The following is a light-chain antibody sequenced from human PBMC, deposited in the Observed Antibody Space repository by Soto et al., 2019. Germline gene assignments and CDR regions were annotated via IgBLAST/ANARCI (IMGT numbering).Light chain of an antibody. CDR1: SSDVGGYNY. CDR2: EVS. CDR3: SSYSGTLYHYV. V-gene: IGLV2-8*01. J-gene: IGLJ1*01. Sequence: QSALTQPPSASGTFGQSVTISCTGTSSDVGGYNYVSWYQQHPGKAPKLMIYEVSERPSGVPDRFSGSKSGNTASLTVSGFQADDVADYYCSSYSGTLYHYVFRTGTKVTDL.